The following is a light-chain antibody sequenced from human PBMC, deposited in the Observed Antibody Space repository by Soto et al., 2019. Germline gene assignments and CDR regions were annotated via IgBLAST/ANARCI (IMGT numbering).Light chain of an antibody. V-gene: IGKV3-15*01. Sequence: EIVMTQSPATLSVSPGERATLSCRASQSISNNLACYHQRPGQAPRLLIYGASTRATGIPARFSGSGSGTDYTLTISSLPSEDFAVYYCQQYNNWWTFGQGSRVAIK. CDR1: QSISNN. CDR2: GAS. CDR3: QQYNNWWT. J-gene: IGKJ1*01.